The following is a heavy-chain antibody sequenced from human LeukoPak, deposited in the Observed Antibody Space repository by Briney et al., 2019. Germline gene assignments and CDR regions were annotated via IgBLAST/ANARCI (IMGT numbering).Heavy chain of an antibody. D-gene: IGHD3-9*01. CDR3: ARVYYDILTGYYNVIDC. V-gene: IGHV4-31*03. CDR2: IYYSGST. J-gene: IGHJ4*02. Sequence: PSETLSLTCTVSGGSISSGGYYWSWIRQHPGKGLEWIGYIYYSGSTYYNPSLKSRVTISVDTSKNQFSLKLSSVTAADTAVYYCARVYYDILTGYYNVIDCWGQGTLVTVSS. CDR1: GGSISSGGYY.